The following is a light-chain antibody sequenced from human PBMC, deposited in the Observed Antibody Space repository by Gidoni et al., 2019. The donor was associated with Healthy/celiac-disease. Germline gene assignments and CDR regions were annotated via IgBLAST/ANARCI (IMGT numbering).Light chain of an antibody. CDR1: KLGDKY. CDR3: QAWDSSTVV. Sequence: SYELTQPPPVSLSPGQTASITCSGDKLGDKYACWYQQKPGQSPVLVIYQDSKRPSGIPARFSGSSSGNTATLTISGTQAMDEADYYCQAWDSSTVVFGGGTKLTVL. J-gene: IGLJ2*01. CDR2: QDS. V-gene: IGLV3-1*01.